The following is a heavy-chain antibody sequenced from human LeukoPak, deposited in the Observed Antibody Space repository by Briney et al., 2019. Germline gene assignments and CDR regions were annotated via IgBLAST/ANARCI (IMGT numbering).Heavy chain of an antibody. CDR1: GYTFTSYG. J-gene: IGHJ5*02. V-gene: IGHV1-18*01. CDR2: ISAYNGNT. D-gene: IGHD6-19*01. CDR3: ARARSLHAPIAVAGTSWFDP. Sequence: GASVKVSCKASGYTFTSYGISWVRHAPGQGLEWMGWISAYNGNTNYAQKLQGRVTMTTDTSTSTAYMELRSLRSDDTAVYYCARARSLHAPIAVAGTSWFDPWGQGTLVTVSS.